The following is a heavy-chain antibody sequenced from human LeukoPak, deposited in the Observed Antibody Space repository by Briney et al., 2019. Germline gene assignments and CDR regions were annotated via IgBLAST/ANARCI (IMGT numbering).Heavy chain of an antibody. CDR2: ISSSDSYI. CDR1: GFTFSSYT. CDR3: ARVGPWVNPDYYYYMDV. V-gene: IGHV3-21*01. Sequence: GGSLRLSCAASGFTFSSYTMNWVRQAPGKGLEGVSSISSSDSYIYYADSVKGRFTISRDNAKNSLYLQMNSLRAEDTAVYYCARVGPWVNPDYYYYMDVWGKGTTVTVSS. J-gene: IGHJ6*03. D-gene: IGHD1-14*01.